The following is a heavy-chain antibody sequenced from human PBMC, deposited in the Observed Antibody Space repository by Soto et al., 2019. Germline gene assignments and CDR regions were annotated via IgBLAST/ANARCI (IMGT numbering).Heavy chain of an antibody. V-gene: IGHV3-73*01. Sequence: GGSLRLSCAASGFTFSGSAMHWVRQASGKGLEWVGQIRRKAKSYATEYVASVKGRFTISRDDSKNMAYLQMNSLKTEDTAVYYCTRTFDGSDSFYPDFDFWGQGTLVTVS. J-gene: IGHJ4*02. CDR1: GFTFSGSA. CDR2: IRRKAKSYAT. CDR3: TRTFDGSDSFYPDFDF. D-gene: IGHD3-22*01.